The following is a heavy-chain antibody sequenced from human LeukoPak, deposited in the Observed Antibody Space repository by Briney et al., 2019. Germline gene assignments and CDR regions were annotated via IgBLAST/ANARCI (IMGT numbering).Heavy chain of an antibody. D-gene: IGHD3-22*01. CDR1: GFTFSSYW. J-gene: IGHJ3*02. Sequence: GGSLRLSCAASGFTFSSYWMSWVRQAPGKGLEWVANIKQDGSEKYCVDSVKGRFTISRDNAKNSLYLQMNSLRAEDTAVYYCARAYDSSAQGAFDIWGQGTMVTVSS. CDR3: ARAYDSSAQGAFDI. CDR2: IKQDGSEK. V-gene: IGHV3-7*04.